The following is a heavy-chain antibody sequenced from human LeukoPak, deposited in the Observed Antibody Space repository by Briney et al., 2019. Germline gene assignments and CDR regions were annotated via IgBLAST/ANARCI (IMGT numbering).Heavy chain of an antibody. CDR3: ARVKPVPTVSFDL. Sequence: GASVRVSCKASGYTLIDYDINWGRHAPGQGVEYMGCINPNSLIPGYARKFRGTVTLTMDTSIRTAYMELSGLTYDDTAIYYCARVKPVPTVSFDLWGQGTLVTVSS. J-gene: IGHJ5*02. CDR2: INPNSLIP. D-gene: IGHD6-6*01. CDR1: GYTLIDYD. V-gene: IGHV1-8*01.